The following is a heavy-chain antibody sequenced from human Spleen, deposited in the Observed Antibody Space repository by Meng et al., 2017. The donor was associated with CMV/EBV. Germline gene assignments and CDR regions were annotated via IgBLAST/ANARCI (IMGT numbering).Heavy chain of an antibody. V-gene: IGHV1-2*02. D-gene: IGHD4-23*01. Sequence: ASVKVSCKASGYTFTGYYMHWVRQAPGQGLEWMGWINPNSGGTNYAQKFQGRVTMTRDTSTSTAYMELSRLRSDDTAVYYCASPGGVYGGKGLYYGMDVWGQGTTVTVSS. CDR1: GYTFTGYY. J-gene: IGHJ6*02. CDR3: ASPGGVYGGKGLYYGMDV. CDR2: INPNSGGT.